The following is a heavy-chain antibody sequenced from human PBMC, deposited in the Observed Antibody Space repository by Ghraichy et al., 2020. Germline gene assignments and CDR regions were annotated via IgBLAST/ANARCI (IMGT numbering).Heavy chain of an antibody. CDR3: AKDIDPIAAREGAFDI. CDR1: GFTFDDYA. J-gene: IGHJ3*02. CDR2: ISWNSGSI. V-gene: IGHV3-9*01. Sequence: LSLTCAASGFTFDDYAMHWVRQAPGKGLEWVSGISWNSGSIGYADSVKGRFTISRDNAKNSLYLQMNSLRAEDTALYYCAKDIDPIAAREGAFDIWGQGTMVTVSS. D-gene: IGHD6-6*01.